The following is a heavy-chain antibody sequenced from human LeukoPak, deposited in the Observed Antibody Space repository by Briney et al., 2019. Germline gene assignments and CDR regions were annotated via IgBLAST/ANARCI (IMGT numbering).Heavy chain of an antibody. D-gene: IGHD3-22*01. J-gene: IGHJ4*02. CDR1: GFTFSSYA. CDR3: AKGYYYDSSGYYPAGPFDY. V-gene: IGHV3-23*01. Sequence: GGSLRLSCAASGFTFSSYAMSWVRQAPGKGLEWVSVISASGGSTGYADSVKGRFTISRDNSKNTLYLQMNSLRAEDTAVYYCAKGYYYDSSGYYPAGPFDYWGQGTLVTVSS. CDR2: ISASGGST.